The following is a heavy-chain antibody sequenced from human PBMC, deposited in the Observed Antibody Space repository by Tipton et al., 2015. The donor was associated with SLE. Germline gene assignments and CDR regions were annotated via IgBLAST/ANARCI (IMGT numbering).Heavy chain of an antibody. CDR2: FSDIGRT. J-gene: IGHJ4*02. D-gene: IGHD3-10*01. CDR3: ARASRGRVSTPDNLLRPGARFDY. V-gene: IGHV4-59*12. CDR1: GASFSGYY. Sequence: TLSLTCTVSGASFSGYYWSWIRQPPGKGLEWIGYFSDIGRTNYKSSPKSRVTISVDTSKNHFSLKVTSVTAADTAVYYCARASRGRVSTPDNLLRPGARFDYWGQGTLTTVSS.